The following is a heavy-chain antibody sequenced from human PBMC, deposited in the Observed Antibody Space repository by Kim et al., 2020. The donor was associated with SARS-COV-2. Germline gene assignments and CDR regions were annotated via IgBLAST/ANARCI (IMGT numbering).Heavy chain of an antibody. CDR2: IIPIFGTA. J-gene: IGHJ4*02. D-gene: IGHD3-16*01. CDR1: GGTFSSYA. Sequence: SVKVSCKASGGTFSSYAISWVRQAPGQGLEWMGGIIPIFGTANYAQKFQGRVTITVDESTSTAYMELSSLRSEDTAVYYGARKLGSVVAGVMLGYFDYWGTGTLVTVSS. V-gene: IGHV1-69*13. CDR3: ARKLGSVVAGVMLGYFDY.